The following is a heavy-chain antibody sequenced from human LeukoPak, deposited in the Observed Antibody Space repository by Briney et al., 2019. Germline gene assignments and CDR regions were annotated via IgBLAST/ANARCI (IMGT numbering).Heavy chain of an antibody. CDR3: ARGSSGWNFDY. CDR1: GYTFTIYY. Sequence: ASVKVSSTASGYTFTIYYMHWVRQAPGQGLERMGIINPSGGSTSYAQKFQGRVTMTRDMSTSTVYMELSSLRSEDTAVYYCARGSSGWNFDYWGQGTLVTVSS. D-gene: IGHD6-19*01. CDR2: INPSGGST. V-gene: IGHV1-46*01. J-gene: IGHJ4*02.